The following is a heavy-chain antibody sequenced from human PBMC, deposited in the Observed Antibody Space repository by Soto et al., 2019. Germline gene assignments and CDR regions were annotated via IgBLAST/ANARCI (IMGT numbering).Heavy chain of an antibody. D-gene: IGHD3-10*01. J-gene: IGHJ4*02. Sequence: EVQLVESGGGLVRPGGSLRLSCAVSGFTVSTNYMSWFRQAPGKGLESVSIIYSDGSTYYADSVKGPFTTSRDRARNTLYLQMDNLRADDTAVYHCARDSSYYGSGRGVLDYWGPGALVTVCS. V-gene: IGHV3-66*01. CDR1: GFTVSTNY. CDR3: ARDSSYYGSGRGVLDY. CDR2: IYSDGST.